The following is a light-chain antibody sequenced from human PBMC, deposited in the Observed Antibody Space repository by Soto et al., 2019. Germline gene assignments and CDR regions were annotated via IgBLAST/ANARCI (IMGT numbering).Light chain of an antibody. CDR3: QQYGSSSWT. Sequence: IVLTQSPGTLSLSPGESATLSCRASQSISSSYLAWYQQKPGQAPRLLIYGASNRATAIPDRFSGSGSGTDFTLTISRLEPEDFAVYYCQQYGSSSWTFGQGTKVDI. CDR1: QSISSSY. J-gene: IGKJ1*01. V-gene: IGKV3-20*01. CDR2: GAS.